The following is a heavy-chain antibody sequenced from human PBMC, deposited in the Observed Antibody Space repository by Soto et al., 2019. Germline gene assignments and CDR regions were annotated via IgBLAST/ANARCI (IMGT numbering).Heavy chain of an antibody. V-gene: IGHV3-74*01. CDR2: IHSDGSST. CDR3: ARGDRGAFDL. CDR1: GFTFSYYW. D-gene: IGHD1-26*01. J-gene: IGHJ3*01. Sequence: GGSLRLSYEASGFTFSYYWMHWVRQAPGKGLVWVSRIHSDGSSTTYADFVKGRFIISRDNARNTVDLQMNSVRVEDTAVYYCARGDRGAFDLWGQGTVVTVSS.